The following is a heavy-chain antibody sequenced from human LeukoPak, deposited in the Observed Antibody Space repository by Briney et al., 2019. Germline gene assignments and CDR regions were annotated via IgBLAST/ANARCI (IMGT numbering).Heavy chain of an antibody. Sequence: GGSLRLSCGVSGITLSNYGMSWVRQAPGKGLEWVAGISDSGGRKKYAGSVKGRSTISRDSPKNTLYLQMNSLRVADTAVYFCAKRGVVIRVVLVGFHKEAYYFDSWGQGALVTVSS. D-gene: IGHD3-10*01. CDR3: AKRGVVIRVVLVGFHKEAYYFDS. J-gene: IGHJ4*02. CDR1: GITLSNYG. CDR2: ISDSGGRK. V-gene: IGHV3-23*01.